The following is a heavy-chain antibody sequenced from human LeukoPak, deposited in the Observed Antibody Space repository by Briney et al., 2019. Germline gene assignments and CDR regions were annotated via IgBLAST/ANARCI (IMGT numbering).Heavy chain of an antibody. J-gene: IGHJ4*02. Sequence: PGGSLRLSCAASGFTFSSYAMSWVRQAPGKGLEGFSAISGSGGSTYYADSVKGRFTISRDNSKNTLYLQMNSLRAEDTAVYYCARLPGYSYGYGYWGQGTLVTVSS. CDR3: ARLPGYSYGYGY. CDR2: ISGSGGST. D-gene: IGHD5-18*01. V-gene: IGHV3-23*01. CDR1: GFTFSSYA.